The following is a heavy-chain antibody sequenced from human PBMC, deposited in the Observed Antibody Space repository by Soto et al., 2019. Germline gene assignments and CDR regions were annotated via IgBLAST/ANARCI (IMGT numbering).Heavy chain of an antibody. J-gene: IGHJ6*02. V-gene: IGHV1-2*04. Sequence: ASVKVSCKASGYTFTGYYMHWVRQAPGQGLEWMGWINPNSGGTNYAQKFQGWVTMTRDTSISTAYMELSRLRSDDTAVYYCARAVGATTTNKYGXDVWGQGTTVTVSS. D-gene: IGHD1-26*01. CDR3: ARAVGATTTNKYGXDV. CDR1: GYTFTGYY. CDR2: INPNSGGT.